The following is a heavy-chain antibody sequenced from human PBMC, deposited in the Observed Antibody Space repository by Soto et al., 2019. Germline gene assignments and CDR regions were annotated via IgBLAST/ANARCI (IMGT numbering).Heavy chain of an antibody. CDR3: ASSEFH. V-gene: IGHV4-39*01. D-gene: IGHD2-21*01. Sequence: QLQLQESGPGLVNPSETLSLTCTVSGGSISSRTSYWGGIRQPQRKGLEWIGRIYYSGSTYYNPALKSRVTISVETSKNQFSLKLSSVTAADTAVYYCASSEFHWGQGTLVTVSS. CDR1: GGSISSRTSY. J-gene: IGHJ4*02. CDR2: IYYSGST.